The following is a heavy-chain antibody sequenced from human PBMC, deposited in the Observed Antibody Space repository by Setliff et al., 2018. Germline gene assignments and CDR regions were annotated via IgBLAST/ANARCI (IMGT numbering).Heavy chain of an antibody. D-gene: IGHD4-17*01. CDR1: GGSFSGYY. J-gene: IGHJ4*02. CDR2: INHSGST. Sequence: SETLSLTCAVYGGSFSGYYWSWIRQPPGKGLEWIGEINHSGSTNYNPSLKSRVTISVDTSKNQFYLKLTSVTAADTAVYYCAGGRRYDYGWDFDYWGQGTLVTVS. V-gene: IGHV4-34*01. CDR3: AGGRRYDYGWDFDY.